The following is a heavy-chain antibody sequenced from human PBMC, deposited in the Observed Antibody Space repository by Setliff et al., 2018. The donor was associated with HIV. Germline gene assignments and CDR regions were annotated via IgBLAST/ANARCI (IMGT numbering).Heavy chain of an antibody. D-gene: IGHD1-1*01. CDR2: INHSGST. J-gene: IGHJ6*03. CDR1: SGPLSAYY. CDR3: ATVARRLEPASLVHRYMDV. V-gene: IGHV4-34*01. Sequence: SETLSLTCGAYSGPLSAYYWAWIRQPPGKGLEWIGEINHSGSTNYNPSLKSRVTISVDTSKNQFSLNLTPVSAADTAVYYCATVARRLEPASLVHRYMDVWGTGTAVTV.